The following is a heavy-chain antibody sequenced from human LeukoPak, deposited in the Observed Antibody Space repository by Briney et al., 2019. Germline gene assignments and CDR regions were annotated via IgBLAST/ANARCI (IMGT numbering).Heavy chain of an antibody. D-gene: IGHD2-21*02. CDR2: IRSKANSYAT. CDR3: TRLVEGPVVVTAFDY. V-gene: IGHV3-73*01. Sequence: GGSLRLSCAASGFTFSGSAMHWVRQASGKGLEWVGRIRSKANSYATAYAASVKGRFTISRDDSKNTAYLQMNSLKTEDTAVYYCTRLVEGPVVVTAFDYWGQGTLVTVSS. CDR1: GFTFSGSA. J-gene: IGHJ4*02.